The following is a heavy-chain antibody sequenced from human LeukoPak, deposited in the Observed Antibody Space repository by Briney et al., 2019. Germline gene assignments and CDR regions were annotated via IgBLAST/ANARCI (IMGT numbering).Heavy chain of an antibody. J-gene: IGHJ4*02. V-gene: IGHV3-33*06. D-gene: IGHD2-21*01. CDR2: IWYDGTNQ. CDR3: AKDPDCRGHYV. CDR1: GFSFSSYG. Sequence: GRSLRLSCAASGFSFSSYGMNWVRPAPGKGLDWVALIWYDGTNQYYGDSVKGRFTISRDNSKNTLYLQMNSLRAKDTAVYYCAKDPDCRGHYVWGQGTLVTVSS.